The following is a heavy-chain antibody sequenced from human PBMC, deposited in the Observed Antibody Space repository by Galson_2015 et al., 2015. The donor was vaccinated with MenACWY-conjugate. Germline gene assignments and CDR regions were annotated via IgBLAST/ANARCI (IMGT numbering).Heavy chain of an antibody. V-gene: IGHV3-23*01. CDR1: GFIFSSYA. CDR3: AKTYCSRTNCREPNWYFEL. Sequence: SLRLSCAASGFIFSSYAMSWVRQAPGKGLEWVSAMSGSGGSRNYADSVKGRFTISRDNSKNTLCLQMNSLRAEDTAVYYCAKTYCSRTNCREPNWYFELWGRGTLVTVSS. CDR2: MSGSGGSR. D-gene: IGHD2-2*01. J-gene: IGHJ2*01.